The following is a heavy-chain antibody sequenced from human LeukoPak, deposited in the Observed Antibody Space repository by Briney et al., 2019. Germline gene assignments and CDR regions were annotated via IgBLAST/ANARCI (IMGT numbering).Heavy chain of an antibody. D-gene: IGHD5-18*01. CDR2: IYYSGST. CDR3: ARVGSYGQYYFDY. J-gene: IGHJ4*02. V-gene: IGHV4-59*01. Sequence: PSETLSLTCTVSGGSISSYYWSWIRQPPGKGLEWIGYIYYSGSTNYNPSLKSRVTISVDTSKNQFSQKLSSVTAADTAVYYCARVGSYGQYYFDYWGQGTLVTVSS. CDR1: GGSISSYY.